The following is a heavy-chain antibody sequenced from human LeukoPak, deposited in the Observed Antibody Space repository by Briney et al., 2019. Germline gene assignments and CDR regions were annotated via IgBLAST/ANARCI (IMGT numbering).Heavy chain of an antibody. CDR2: IYYSGST. J-gene: IGHJ3*02. D-gene: IGHD6-13*01. V-gene: IGHV4-39*01. CDR3: ARPPGSSSWYGWAFDI. Sequence: SETLSLTCAVSGGSILSTNWWSWVRQPPGKGLEWIGSIYYSGSTYYNPSLKSRVTISVDTSKNQFSLKLSSVTAADTAVYYCARPPGSSSWYGWAFDIWGQGTMVTVSS. CDR1: GGSILSTNW.